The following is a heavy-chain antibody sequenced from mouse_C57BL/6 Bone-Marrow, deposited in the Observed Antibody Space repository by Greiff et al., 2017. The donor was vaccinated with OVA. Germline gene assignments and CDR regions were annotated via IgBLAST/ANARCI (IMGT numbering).Heavy chain of an antibody. CDR3: AGGYYVAY. D-gene: IGHD1-1*01. CDR1: GYSITSGYY. V-gene: IGHV3-6*01. Sequence: EVQLQQSGPGLVKPSQSLSLTCSVTGYSITSGYYWNWIRQFPGNKLEWMGYISYDGSNNYNPSLKHRISITRDTSKNQFFLKLNSLTTEDTATYYCAGGYYVAYWGQGTLFTVSA. J-gene: IGHJ3*01. CDR2: ISYDGSN.